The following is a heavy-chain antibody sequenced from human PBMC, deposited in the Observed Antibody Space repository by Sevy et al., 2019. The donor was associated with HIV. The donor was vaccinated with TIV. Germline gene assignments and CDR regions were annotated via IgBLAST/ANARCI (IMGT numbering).Heavy chain of an antibody. J-gene: IGHJ4*02. V-gene: IGHV3-7*01. D-gene: IGHD3-16*01. CDR3: VRTYFGENY. Sequence: GGSLRLSCAASGFTFSSHWMSWVRQAPGKGLEWVANIKHDGSEKYYVDSVKGRFTISRDNAKNSLYLQMNSLRAEDTAVYYCVRTYFGENYWGQGTLVTVSS. CDR1: GFTFSSHW. CDR2: IKHDGSEK.